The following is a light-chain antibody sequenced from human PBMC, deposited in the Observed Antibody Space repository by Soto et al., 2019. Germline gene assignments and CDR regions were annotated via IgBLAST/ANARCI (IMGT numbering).Light chain of an antibody. Sequence: QSALTQPPSASGTPGQRVTISCSGSSSNIGSNTVNWYQQLPGTAPKLLIYSNNQRPSGVPDRFSGSKSGTSASLAISGLQSEDEADYYCAGWDDSLNGWVFGGGTKITVL. CDR2: SNN. J-gene: IGLJ3*02. CDR3: AGWDDSLNGWV. CDR1: SSNIGSNT. V-gene: IGLV1-44*01.